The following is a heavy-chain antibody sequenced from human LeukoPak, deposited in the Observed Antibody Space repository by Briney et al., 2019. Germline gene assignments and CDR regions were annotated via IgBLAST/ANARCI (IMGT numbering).Heavy chain of an antibody. CDR2: ISGSGGST. CDR3: AKTGAGYYYMDV. J-gene: IGHJ6*03. CDR1: GFTFSSYA. D-gene: IGHD7-27*01. V-gene: IGHV3-23*01. Sequence: GGSLRLSCAASGFTFSSYAMSWVRQAPGKGLEWVSAISGSGGSTYYADSVKGRFTISRDNSKNTLYLQMNSLGAEDTAVYYCAKTGAGYYYMDVWGKGTTVTVSS.